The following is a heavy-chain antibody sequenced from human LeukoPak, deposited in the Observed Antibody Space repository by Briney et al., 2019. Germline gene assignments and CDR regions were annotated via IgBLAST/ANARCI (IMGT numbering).Heavy chain of an antibody. J-gene: IGHJ4*02. CDR2: INPNDGNT. CDR3: ARDGVPYYDSSGYHFDY. D-gene: IGHD3-22*01. Sequence: GASVKVSCKASGYTFTSYYMHWVRQAPGQGLEWMGIINPNDGNTNYPQKFQGRVTMTRDTSTSTVYMELSSLRSEDTAVYYCARDGVPYYDSSGYHFDYWGQGTLVTVSS. V-gene: IGHV1-46*01. CDR1: GYTFTSYY.